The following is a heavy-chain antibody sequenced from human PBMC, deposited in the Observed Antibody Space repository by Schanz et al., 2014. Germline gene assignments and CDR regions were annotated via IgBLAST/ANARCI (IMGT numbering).Heavy chain of an antibody. D-gene: IGHD3-10*01. CDR2: INSVGSNT. V-gene: IGHV3-74*01. Sequence: EVQLVESGGGLVQPGGSLRLSCAASGFTFSSYWMHWVRQVPGKGLVWVSRINSVGSNTDYADSVTGRFTISRDNAKNTLYLQMNSLRAEDAAVYYCARPALWFGDNCFDPWGQGTLGTVSS. J-gene: IGHJ5*02. CDR3: ARPALWFGDNCFDP. CDR1: GFTFSSYW.